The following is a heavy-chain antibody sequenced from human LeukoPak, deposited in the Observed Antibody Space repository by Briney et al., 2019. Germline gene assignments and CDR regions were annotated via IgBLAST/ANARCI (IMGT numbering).Heavy chain of an antibody. Sequence: ASVKVSCKASGYTFTSYDIDWVRQATGQGLEWMGWMNPNSGNTGYAQKFQGRVTITRNTSISTAYMELSSLRSEDTAVYYCARITMFGVVNEGFDPWGQGTLVTVSS. D-gene: IGHD3-3*01. CDR3: ARITMFGVVNEGFDP. CDR1: GYTFTSYD. J-gene: IGHJ5*02. V-gene: IGHV1-8*03. CDR2: MNPNSGNT.